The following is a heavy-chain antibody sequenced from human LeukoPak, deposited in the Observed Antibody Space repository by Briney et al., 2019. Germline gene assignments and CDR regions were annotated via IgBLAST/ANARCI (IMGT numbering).Heavy chain of an antibody. J-gene: IGHJ4*02. CDR1: GYTFTGYY. Sequence: ASVKVSCKASGYTFTGYYMHRVRQAPGQGLEWMGWINPNSGGTNYAQKFQGRVTMTRDTSISTAYMELSRLRSDDTAVYYCARVESDYDILTGYGYYFDYWGQGTLVTVSS. CDR3: ARVESDYDILTGYGYYFDY. CDR2: INPNSGGT. V-gene: IGHV1-2*02. D-gene: IGHD3-9*01.